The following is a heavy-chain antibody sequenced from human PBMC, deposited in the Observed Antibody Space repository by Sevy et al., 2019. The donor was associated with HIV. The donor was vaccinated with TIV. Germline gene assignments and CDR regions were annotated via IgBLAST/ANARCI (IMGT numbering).Heavy chain of an antibody. CDR2: MNPNSGNT. D-gene: IGHD3-10*01. J-gene: IGHJ6*02. Sequence: ASVKDSCKASGYTFTSYDINWVRQATGQGLEWMGWMNPNSGNTGYAQKFQGRVTITRNTSISTAYMELSSLRSEDTAVYYCARGGSGAIYYGMDVWGQGTTVTVSS. V-gene: IGHV1-8*03. CDR1: GYTFTSYD. CDR3: ARGGSGAIYYGMDV.